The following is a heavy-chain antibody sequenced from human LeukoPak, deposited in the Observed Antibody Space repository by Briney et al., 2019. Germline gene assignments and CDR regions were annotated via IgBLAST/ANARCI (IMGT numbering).Heavy chain of an antibody. CDR3: ARDLATVVTEGWFDP. J-gene: IGHJ5*02. CDR1: GGSFSGYY. D-gene: IGHD4-23*01. CDR2: INHSGST. V-gene: IGHV4-34*01. Sequence: SETLSLTCAVYGGSFSGYYWSWIRQPPGKGLEWIGEINHSGSTNYNPSLESRVTISVDTSKNQFSLKLSSVTAADTAVYYCARDLATVVTEGWFDPWGQGTLVTVSS.